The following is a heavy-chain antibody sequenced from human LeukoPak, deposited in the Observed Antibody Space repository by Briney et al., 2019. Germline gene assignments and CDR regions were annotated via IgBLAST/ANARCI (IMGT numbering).Heavy chain of an antibody. V-gene: IGHV1-2*02. D-gene: IGHD4-11*01. CDR3: ARTYTVETGLFADY. Sequence: VASVKVSCKASGYTFTGYYIHWVRQAPGQGLEWMGWINPNSGGANYAQRFQDRVTMTSDTSISTAYMELTRLTSDDTAVYYCARTYTVETGLFADYWGQGTLVTVSS. J-gene: IGHJ4*02. CDR2: INPNSGGA. CDR1: GYTFTGYY.